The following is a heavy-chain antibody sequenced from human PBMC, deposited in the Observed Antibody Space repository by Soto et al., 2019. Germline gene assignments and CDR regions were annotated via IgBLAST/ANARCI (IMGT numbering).Heavy chain of an antibody. Sequence: GGSLRLSCAASGFTFSSYGMHWVRQAPGKGLGWVAVIWYDGSNKYYADSVKGRFTISRDNSKNTLYLQMNSLRAEDTAVYYCARDSPMSGRYCSSTSCYSEPPYMDVWGKGTTVTVSS. CDR2: IWYDGSNK. D-gene: IGHD2-2*01. V-gene: IGHV3-33*01. CDR1: GFTFSSYG. J-gene: IGHJ6*03. CDR3: ARDSPMSGRYCSSTSCYSEPPYMDV.